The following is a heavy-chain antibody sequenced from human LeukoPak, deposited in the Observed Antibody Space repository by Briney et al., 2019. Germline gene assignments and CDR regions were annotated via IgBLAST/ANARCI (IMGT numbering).Heavy chain of an antibody. CDR2: ISGSGGST. CDR3: ARDFGSGRSFDC. Sequence: GGSLRLSCEASGFTFSNYDMIWVRQAPGKGLEWVSIISGSGGSTYYGDSVKGRFTISRDNSKNTLYLQMNSLRAEDTAVYYCARDFGSGRSFDCWGQGTLVTVSS. V-gene: IGHV3-23*01. CDR1: GFTFSNYD. D-gene: IGHD6-25*01. J-gene: IGHJ4*02.